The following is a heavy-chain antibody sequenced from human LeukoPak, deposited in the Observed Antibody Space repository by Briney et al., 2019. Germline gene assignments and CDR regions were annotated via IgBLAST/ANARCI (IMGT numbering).Heavy chain of an antibody. Sequence: ASVKVSCKASGYTFTSYGISWVRLTPGQGLEWLGGIIPGFGTTTYAQKFQAKVTMTADKSTNTAYLEISSLTSDDTAVYYCARCSPGDSSNFYAVLQYWGQGTQVTVST. D-gene: IGHD3-22*01. V-gene: IGHV1-69*06. CDR2: IIPGFGTT. J-gene: IGHJ4*02. CDR1: GYTFTSYG. CDR3: ARCSPGDSSNFYAVLQY.